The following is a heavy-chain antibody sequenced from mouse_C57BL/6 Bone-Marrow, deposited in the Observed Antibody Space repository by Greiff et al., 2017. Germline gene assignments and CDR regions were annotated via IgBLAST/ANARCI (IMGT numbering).Heavy chain of an antibody. CDR1: GYTFTSYG. Sequence: VQLQQSGAELARPGASVKLSCKASGYTFTSYGISWVKQRTGQGLEWIGEIYPRSGNTYYNEKFKGKATLTADKSSSTAYMELRSLTSEDSAVYFCARGPYCGSIYAWFADRGQETLVTVSA. V-gene: IGHV1-81*01. CDR3: ARGPYCGSIYAWFAD. D-gene: IGHD1-1*01. J-gene: IGHJ3*01. CDR2: IYPRSGNT.